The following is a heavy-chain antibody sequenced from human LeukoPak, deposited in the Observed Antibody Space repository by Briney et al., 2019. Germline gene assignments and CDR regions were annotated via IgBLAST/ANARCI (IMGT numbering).Heavy chain of an antibody. J-gene: IGHJ6*02. CDR1: GGSFSGYY. CDR3: ARVSSGWYVYYYGMDV. V-gene: IGHV4-34*01. D-gene: IGHD6-19*01. Sequence: PSETLSLTCAVYGGSFSGYYWSWIRQPPGKGLEWIGEINHSGSTNYNPSLKSRVTISVDTSKNQSSLKLSSVTAADTAVYYCARVSSGWYVYYYGMDVWGQGTTVTVPS. CDR2: INHSGST.